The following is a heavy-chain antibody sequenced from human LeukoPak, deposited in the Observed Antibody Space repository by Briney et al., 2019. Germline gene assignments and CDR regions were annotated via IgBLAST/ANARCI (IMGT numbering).Heavy chain of an antibody. J-gene: IGHJ3*02. CDR2: IYYSGST. CDR1: GGSISSYY. Sequence: SKTLSLTCTVSGGSISSYYWSWIRQPPGKGLEWIGYIYYSGSTNYNPSLKSRVTISVDTSKNQFSLKLSSVTAADTAVYYCARPLTDGAFDIWGQGTMDTVSS. CDR3: ARPLTDGAFDI. D-gene: IGHD3-16*01. V-gene: IGHV4-59*01.